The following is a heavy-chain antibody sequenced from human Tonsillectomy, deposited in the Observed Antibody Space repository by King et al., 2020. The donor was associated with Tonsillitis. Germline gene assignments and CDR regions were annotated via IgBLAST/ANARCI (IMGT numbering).Heavy chain of an antibody. CDR3: AREDPVLNYFDY. CDR1: GFTFSSHA. J-gene: IGHJ4*02. CDR2: ISYDGSNK. Sequence: VQLVESGGGVVQPGRSLRLFCAASGFTFSSHAMHWVRQAPGKGLEWVAVISYDGSNKYYADSVKGRFTISRDNSKNTLYLQMNSLRAEDTAVFYCAREDPVLNYFDYWGQGTLVTVSS. V-gene: IGHV3-30-3*01.